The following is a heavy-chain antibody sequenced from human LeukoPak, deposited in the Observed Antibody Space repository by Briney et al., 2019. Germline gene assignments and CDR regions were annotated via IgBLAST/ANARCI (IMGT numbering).Heavy chain of an antibody. J-gene: IGHJ3*02. Sequence: SETLSLTCAVYGGSFSGYYWSWIRQPPGKGLEWIGEINHSGSTNYNPSLKSRVTISVDTSKNQFSLKLSSVTAADTAVYYCARAAPLSSSWYWETDAFDIWGQGTMVTVSS. CDR3: ARAAPLSSSWYWETDAFDI. D-gene: IGHD6-13*01. CDR1: GGSFSGYY. V-gene: IGHV4-34*01. CDR2: INHSGST.